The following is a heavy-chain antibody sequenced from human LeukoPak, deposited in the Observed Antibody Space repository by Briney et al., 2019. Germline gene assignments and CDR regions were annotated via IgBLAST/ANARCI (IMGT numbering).Heavy chain of an antibody. J-gene: IGHJ4*02. Sequence: GESLRLSCAASGFTFSSNLMSWVRQAPGKGLVWVSRINTDGSSTTYADSVKGRFTISRDNAKNTLYLQMNSLRDEDTAVYYCTRGGYSYGVFDYWGQGTLVTVSA. V-gene: IGHV3-74*01. D-gene: IGHD5-18*01. CDR3: TRGGYSYGVFDY. CDR1: GFTFSSNL. CDR2: INTDGSST.